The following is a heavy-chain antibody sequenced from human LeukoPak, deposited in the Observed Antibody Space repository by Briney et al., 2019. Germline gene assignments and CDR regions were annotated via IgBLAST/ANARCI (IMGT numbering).Heavy chain of an antibody. V-gene: IGHV3-23*01. D-gene: IGHD6-6*01. CDR1: GFTFSSYA. CDR3: ARGLYSSSP. Sequence: GGSLRLSCAASGFTFSSYAMSWVRQAPGKGLEWVSAISDRGFTYYAESVKGRFPISRDNSKNTLYLKLNSLRPEDRPVYYCARGLYSSSPWGQGTLVTVSS. J-gene: IGHJ4*02. CDR2: ISDRGFT.